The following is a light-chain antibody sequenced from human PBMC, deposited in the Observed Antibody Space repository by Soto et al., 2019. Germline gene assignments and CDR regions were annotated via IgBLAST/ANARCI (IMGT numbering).Light chain of an antibody. CDR3: QQYDLLPWT. Sequence: DIQMTQSPSSLSASVGDRVTITCQASQDITNFLNWYQQKPGKAPKLLIYAASNLDTGVPSRFSGGGSGADFTFTISSLQPEDVATYYCQQYDLLPWTFGQGTKVEIK. CDR1: QDITNF. V-gene: IGKV1-33*01. J-gene: IGKJ1*01. CDR2: AAS.